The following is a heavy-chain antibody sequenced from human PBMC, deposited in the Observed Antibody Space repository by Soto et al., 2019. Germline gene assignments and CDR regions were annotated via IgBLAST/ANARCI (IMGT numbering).Heavy chain of an antibody. D-gene: IGHD3-22*01. CDR2: IIPIFGTA. CDR3: ASTKYVSSAYYYWYLGL. V-gene: IGHV1-69*06. Sequence: QVELVQSGAEVKKPGSSVKVSCQASEDTFRNYAISWVRQAPGQGLEWMGGIIPIFGTANYAQKFQGRVTITADTSENTVYLELSSLRSEDTAVYYCASTKYVSSAYYYWYLGLWGRGTLVTVSS. J-gene: IGHJ2*01. CDR1: EDTFRNYA.